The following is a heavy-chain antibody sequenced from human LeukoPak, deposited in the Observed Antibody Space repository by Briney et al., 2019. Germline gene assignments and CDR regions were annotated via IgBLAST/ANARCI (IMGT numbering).Heavy chain of an antibody. D-gene: IGHD3-3*01. J-gene: IGHJ4*02. CDR3: ARRFGSSNYDFWSGYYDYFDC. CDR2: INHSGST. Sequence: NPSETLSLTCAVYGGSFSGYYWSWIRQPPGKGLEWIGEINHSGSTNYNPSLKSRVTISVDTSKNQFSLKLSSVTAADTAVYYCARRFGSSNYDFWSGYYDYFDCWGQGTLVTVSS. CDR1: GGSFSGYY. V-gene: IGHV4-34*01.